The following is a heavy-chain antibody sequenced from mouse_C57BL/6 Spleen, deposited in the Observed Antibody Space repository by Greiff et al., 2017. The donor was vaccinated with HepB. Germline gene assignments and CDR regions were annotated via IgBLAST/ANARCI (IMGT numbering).Heavy chain of an antibody. D-gene: IGHD3-3*01. CDR3: ARWRGGLDY. Sequence: VQGVESGPELVKPGASVKISCKASGYAFSSSWMNWVKQRPGKGLEWIGRIYPGDGDTNYNGKFKGKATLTADKSSSTAYMQLSSLTSEDSAVYFCARWRGGLDYWGQVTTLTVSS. V-gene: IGHV1-82*01. CDR2: IYPGDGDT. J-gene: IGHJ2*01. CDR1: GYAFSSSW.